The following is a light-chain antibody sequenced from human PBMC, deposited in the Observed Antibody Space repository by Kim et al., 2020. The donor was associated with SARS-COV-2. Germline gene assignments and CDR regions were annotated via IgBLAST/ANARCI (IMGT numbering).Light chain of an antibody. J-gene: IGKJ1*01. CDR1: QTISGSY. Sequence: EIVLTQSPGTLSLSPGERATLSCRASQTISGSYLSWYQQKPGQAPRLLIYGAFSRATDIPVRFSGSGSGTDFTLTISRLEPEDFAVYYCQQYGSSPWTFGQGTKVDI. CDR2: GAF. V-gene: IGKV3-20*01. CDR3: QQYGSSPWT.